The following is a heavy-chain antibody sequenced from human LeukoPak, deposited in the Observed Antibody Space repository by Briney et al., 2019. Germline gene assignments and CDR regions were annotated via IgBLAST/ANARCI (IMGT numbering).Heavy chain of an antibody. Sequence: SETLSLTCTVSGGSISSGSYYWSWIRQPAGKGLEWIGYIYYSGSTNYNPSLKSRVTISVDTSKNQFSLKLSSVTAADTAVYYCARVPQGVEVATIDSWFDPWGQGTLVTVSS. V-gene: IGHV4-61*10. CDR3: ARVPQGVEVATIDSWFDP. J-gene: IGHJ5*02. CDR2: IYYSGST. CDR1: GGSISSGSYY. D-gene: IGHD5-12*01.